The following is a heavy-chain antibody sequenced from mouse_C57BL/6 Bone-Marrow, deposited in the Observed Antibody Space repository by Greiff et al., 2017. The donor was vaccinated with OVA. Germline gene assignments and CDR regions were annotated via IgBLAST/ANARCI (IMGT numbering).Heavy chain of an antibody. CDR2: IDPSDSYT. V-gene: IGHV1-59*01. Sequence: QVQLQQSGAELVRPGTSVKLSCKASGYTFTSYWMHWVKQRPGQGLEWIGVIDPSDSYTNYNQKFKGKATLTVDTSSSTAYMQLSSLTSEDSAVYYCASQLGRDYWGQGTTLTVSS. CDR1: GYTFTSYW. J-gene: IGHJ2*01. D-gene: IGHD4-1*02. CDR3: ASQLGRDY.